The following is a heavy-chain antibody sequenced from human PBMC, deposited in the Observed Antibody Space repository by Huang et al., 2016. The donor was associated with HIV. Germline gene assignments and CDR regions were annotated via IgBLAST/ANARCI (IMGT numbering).Heavy chain of an antibody. V-gene: IGHV4-34*01. CDR1: GVSFSGYY. CDR2: INASGST. D-gene: IGHD1-26*01. Sequence: QVQLQQWGAGLLKPSETLSLTCAVYGVSFSGYYWSWIRQPPGKGLEWIGEINASGSTNYNPSLKSRVTVSVDTSKNQFSLRLSSVTAADTAVYYCARDGPERSSGNYGASDYWGQGTLVTVSS. CDR3: ARDGPERSSGNYGASDY. J-gene: IGHJ4*02.